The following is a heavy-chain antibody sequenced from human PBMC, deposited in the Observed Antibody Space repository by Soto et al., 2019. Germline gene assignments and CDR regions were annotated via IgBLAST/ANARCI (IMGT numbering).Heavy chain of an antibody. J-gene: IGHJ6*02. D-gene: IGHD3-10*01. V-gene: IGHV3-15*07. Sequence: GGSLRLSCAASGFTFSNAWMNWVRQAPGKGLEWVGRIKSKTDGGTTDYAAPVKGRFTISRDDSKNTLYLQMNSLKTEDTAVYYCTTNSFGDYDDYYYYGMDVWGQGTTVTVSS. CDR3: TTNSFGDYDDYYYYGMDV. CDR2: IKSKTDGGTT. CDR1: GFTFSNAW.